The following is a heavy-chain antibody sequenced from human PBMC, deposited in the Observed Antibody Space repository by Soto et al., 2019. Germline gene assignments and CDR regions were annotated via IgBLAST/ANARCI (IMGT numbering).Heavy chain of an antibody. D-gene: IGHD2-2*01. CDR2: INAGNGNT. J-gene: IGHJ4*02. V-gene: IGHV1-3*01. Sequence: ASVKVSFKASGYTFTSYAMHWVRQAPGQRLEWMGWINAGNGNTKYSQKFQGRVTITRDTSASTAYMELSSLRSEDTAVYYCAKQYCSSTSCLPLWGQGTLVTVSS. CDR3: AKQYCSSTSCLPL. CDR1: GYTFTSYA.